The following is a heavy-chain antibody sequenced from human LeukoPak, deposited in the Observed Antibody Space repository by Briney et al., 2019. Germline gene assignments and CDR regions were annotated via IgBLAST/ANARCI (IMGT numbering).Heavy chain of an antibody. CDR3: ARDPRWLTPDCTSTSCYENYFDP. J-gene: IGHJ5*02. Sequence: PSETLSLTCAVYGGSFSGYYWSWIRQPPGKGLEWIGEINHSGSTNYNPSLRSRVVISVDTSNNQFSLRLSSVTVADTAVYYCARDPRWLTPDCTSTSCYENYFDPWGRGTLVTVSS. CDR1: GGSFSGYY. CDR2: INHSGST. V-gene: IGHV4-34*01. D-gene: IGHD2-2*01.